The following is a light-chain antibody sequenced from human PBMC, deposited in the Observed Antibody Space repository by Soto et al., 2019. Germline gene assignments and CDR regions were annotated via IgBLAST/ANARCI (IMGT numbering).Light chain of an antibody. V-gene: IGKV3-15*01. CDR2: GAS. J-gene: IGKJ5*01. Sequence: EIVMTQSPATLSVSPGESATLSCRASQSVRTSLAWYQQKSGQAPRLLIYGASSRATGIPSRFSGSGSGTEFTLTITSLQSEDFAVYYCQQYNNWPPITFGQGTRVEIK. CDR3: QQYNNWPPIT. CDR1: QSVRTS.